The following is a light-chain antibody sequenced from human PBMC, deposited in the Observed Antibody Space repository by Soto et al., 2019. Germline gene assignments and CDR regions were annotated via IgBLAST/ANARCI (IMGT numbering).Light chain of an antibody. J-gene: IGLJ1*01. V-gene: IGLV2-14*01. CDR3: SSYTSSSTLV. CDR2: DVS. Sequence: QSALTQPASVSGSPGQSITISCTGTSSDVGGYNYVSWYQQHPGKAPKLMIYDVSNRPSGVSNRFSGLKSGNTASLTISGRQAEDEADYYCSSYTSSSTLVFGTGTKLTVL. CDR1: SSDVGGYNY.